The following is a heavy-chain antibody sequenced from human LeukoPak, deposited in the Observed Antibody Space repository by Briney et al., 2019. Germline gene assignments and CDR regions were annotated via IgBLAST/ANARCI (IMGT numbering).Heavy chain of an antibody. D-gene: IGHD3-10*01. V-gene: IGHV3-53*01. J-gene: IGHJ6*03. CDR2: IYSGGST. Sequence: TGGSLRLSCVASGFTVSSNYMSWVRQAPGKGLEWVSVIYSGGSTYYADSVKGRFTISRDNSKNTLYLQMNSLRAEDTAVYYCASGSGSYRTPCYYMDVWGTGTTVTVSS. CDR1: GFTVSSNY. CDR3: ASGSGSYRTPCYYMDV.